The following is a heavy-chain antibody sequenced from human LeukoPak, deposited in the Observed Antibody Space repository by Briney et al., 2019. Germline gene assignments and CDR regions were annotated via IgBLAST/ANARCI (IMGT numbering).Heavy chain of an antibody. CDR1: GFTFSSYA. V-gene: IGHV3-23*01. CDR3: AKELQTARVFDP. CDR2: ISASGGST. Sequence: GGSLRLSCAAPGFTFSSYAMSWVRQAPGRGLEWVSVISASGGSTYYADSVKGRFTISRDNSKNTLYLQMDSLRAEDTAVYYCAKELQTARVFDPWGQGTLVTVSS. D-gene: IGHD2-15*01. J-gene: IGHJ5*02.